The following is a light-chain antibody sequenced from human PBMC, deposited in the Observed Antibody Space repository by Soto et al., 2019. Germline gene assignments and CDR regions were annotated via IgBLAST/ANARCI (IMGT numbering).Light chain of an antibody. CDR1: QNVGTY. J-gene: IGKJ5*01. Sequence: EIVLTQSPATLSLYQGERATLSCRASQNVGTYLVWYQQKPGQAPRLLIHGASNRATGIPARFSGSGSGTDFTLAISSLEPEDFAVYYCQQRSSWPPLFGQGTRLEIK. V-gene: IGKV3-11*01. CDR2: GAS. CDR3: QQRSSWPPL.